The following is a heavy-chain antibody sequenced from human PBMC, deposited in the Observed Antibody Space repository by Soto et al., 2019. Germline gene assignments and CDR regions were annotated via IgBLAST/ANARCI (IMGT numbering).Heavy chain of an antibody. J-gene: IGHJ5*02. Sequence: QVQLVQSGAEVKKPGASVNVSCKASGYTFTSYYMHWVRQAPGQGLEWMGIINPRGGSTTYAQKFQGRATVTRETSTSTVYMELSNLRSDDTAIYYCARVALSGGGWLDPWGQGTLVTVSS. V-gene: IGHV1-46*01. CDR3: ARVALSGGGWLDP. CDR2: INPRGGST. D-gene: IGHD1-26*01. CDR1: GYTFTSYY.